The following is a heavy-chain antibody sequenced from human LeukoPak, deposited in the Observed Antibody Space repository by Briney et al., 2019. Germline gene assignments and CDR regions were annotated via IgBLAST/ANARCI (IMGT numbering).Heavy chain of an antibody. J-gene: IGHJ3*01. CDR3: VRDWSYAFDL. CDR1: GFTFSSYT. Sequence: GGSLRHSCAASGFTFSSYTMNWVRRAPGKGLEWISYIMRTAADVTSYADSVEGRFTISRDDAKNSLYLQMNSLRDDDTAVYYCVRDWSYAFDLWGQGTMVTVSS. V-gene: IGHV3-48*02. CDR2: IMRTAADVT.